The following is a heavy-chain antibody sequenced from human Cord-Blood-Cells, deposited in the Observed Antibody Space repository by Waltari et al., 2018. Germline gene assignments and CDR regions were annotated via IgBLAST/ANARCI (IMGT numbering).Heavy chain of an antibody. V-gene: IGHV1-69*09. D-gene: IGHD3-10*01. J-gene: IGHJ5*02. CDR1: GGTSSSYA. CDR2: SRPVRGIG. Sequence: QVQLVQSGAEVKKPWSSVKVSCKASGGTSSSYAISWVRQAPGQGHEWMGRSRPVRGIGNEAEECEGGGTRTAGKCESTAYREGSSLRCEDTAGYDCGSTMNRRSWYDDWGQGTLVTVAS. CDR3: GSTMNRRSWYDD.